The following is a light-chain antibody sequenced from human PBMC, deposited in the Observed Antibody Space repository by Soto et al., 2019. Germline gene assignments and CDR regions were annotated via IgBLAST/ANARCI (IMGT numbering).Light chain of an antibody. J-gene: IGLJ2*01. Sequence: QSALTQPASVSGSPGQSITISCTGTSSDVGGYKYVSWYQKHPGKAPKLMIYEVSYRPSGVSNRFSGSKSGNTASLTISGLQAEDESEYFWSSFTSSSTPVSVGGTK. CDR3: SSFTSSSTPV. CDR2: EVS. CDR1: SSDVGGYKY. V-gene: IGLV2-14*01.